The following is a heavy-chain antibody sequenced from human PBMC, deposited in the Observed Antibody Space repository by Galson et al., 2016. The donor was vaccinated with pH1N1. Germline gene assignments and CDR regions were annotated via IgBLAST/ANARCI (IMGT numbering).Heavy chain of an antibody. J-gene: IGHJ3*02. CDR1: GYRFTNSW. V-gene: IGHV5-51*03. D-gene: IGHD4-17*01. CDR2: IYLGGSLI. CDR3: ARPTDYGDHREDAFDI. Sequence: QSGAEVKMPGESLKISCKGSGYRFTNSWIGWVRQMPGKGLEWMGIIYLGGSLIRYRPSFQGQVTISADKSINIVYLEWSSLKASDTSTYYCARPTDYGDHREDAFDIWGQGTMVTVSS.